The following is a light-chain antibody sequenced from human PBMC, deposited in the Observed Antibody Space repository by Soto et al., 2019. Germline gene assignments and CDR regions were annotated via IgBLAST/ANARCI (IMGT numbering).Light chain of an antibody. V-gene: IGLV3-21*04. CDR3: QVWDSRSDRYVV. J-gene: IGLJ2*01. Sequence: SYELTQPPSVSVAPGKTARITWGGYNIGSKSVHWYQQKPGQAPVLVIYYDSDRPSGIPERFSGSNSGNTATLTISRVEVGDEADYYCQVWDSRSDRYVVFGGGTKLTVL. CDR1: NIGSKS. CDR2: YDS.